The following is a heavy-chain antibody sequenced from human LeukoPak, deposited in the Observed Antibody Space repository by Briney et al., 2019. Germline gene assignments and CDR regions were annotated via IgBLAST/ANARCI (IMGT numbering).Heavy chain of an antibody. Sequence: KPSETLSLTCAVYGGSFSGYYWSWIRQPPGKGLEWIGEINHSGSTNYNPSLKSRVTILIDTSKNYFSLKLSSVTAADTAVYYCARFPPGMPTSYGMDVWGQGTTVTVSS. V-gene: IGHV4-34*01. D-gene: IGHD5-24*01. CDR1: GGSFSGYY. J-gene: IGHJ6*02. CDR2: INHSGST. CDR3: ARFPPGMPTSYGMDV.